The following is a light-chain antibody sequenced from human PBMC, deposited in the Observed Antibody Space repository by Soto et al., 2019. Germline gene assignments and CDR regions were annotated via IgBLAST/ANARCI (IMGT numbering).Light chain of an antibody. CDR3: QQRSNWPIT. CDR2: GAS. Sequence: EIALTQSPGTLSVSPGGRGTLSCRASQSVDINLAWYQQRAGQAPRLLVYGASTKATDMPGRFSGRGSGTEFTLTINNLQSEDFAVYYCQQRSNWPITFGQGTRLEIK. CDR1: QSVDIN. J-gene: IGKJ5*01. V-gene: IGKV3-15*01.